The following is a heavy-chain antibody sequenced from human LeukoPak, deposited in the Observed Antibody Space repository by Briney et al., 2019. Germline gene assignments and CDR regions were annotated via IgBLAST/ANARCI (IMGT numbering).Heavy chain of an antibody. D-gene: IGHD2-2*01. J-gene: IGHJ4*02. CDR2: ISSSSSTI. CDR1: GFTFSSYS. V-gene: IGHV3-48*04. Sequence: GGSLRLSCAASGFTFSSYSMNWVRQAPGKGLEWVSYISSSSSTIYYADSVKGRFTISRDNAKNSLYLQMNSLRAEATAVYYCARSRGVVPAYFDYWGQGTLVTVSS. CDR3: ARSRGVVPAYFDY.